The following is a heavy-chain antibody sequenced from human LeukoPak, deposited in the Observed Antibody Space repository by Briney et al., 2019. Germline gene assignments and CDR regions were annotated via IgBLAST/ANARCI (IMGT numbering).Heavy chain of an antibody. Sequence: GGSLRLSCAASGFTFSSYWMSWVRQAPGKGLEWVANIKQDGSEKYYVDSVKGRFTISRDNAKNSQCLQMNSLRAEDTAVYYCARIMYSSGWHSLDYWGQGTLVTVSS. CDR3: ARIMYSSGWHSLDY. CDR1: GFTFSSYW. J-gene: IGHJ4*02. V-gene: IGHV3-7*03. D-gene: IGHD6-19*01. CDR2: IKQDGSEK.